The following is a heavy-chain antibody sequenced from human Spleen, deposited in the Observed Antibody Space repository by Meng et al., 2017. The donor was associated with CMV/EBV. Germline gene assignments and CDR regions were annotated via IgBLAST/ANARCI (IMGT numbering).Heavy chain of an antibody. CDR1: GGSFRGHF. V-gene: IGHV4-34*01. CDR2: INHGGSS. CDR3: ARGGLGGFDY. J-gene: IGHJ4*02. Sequence: LPCVVYGGSFRGHFWSWIRQPPGKGLEWIGEINHGGSSSYNPSLKSRLTISVDTSKNQISLNLSSVTAADTAVYFCARGGLGGFDYWGQGTLVTVSS.